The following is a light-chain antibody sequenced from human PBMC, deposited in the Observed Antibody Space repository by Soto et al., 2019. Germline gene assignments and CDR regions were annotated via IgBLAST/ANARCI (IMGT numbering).Light chain of an antibody. CDR3: QQRRNWPPS. CDR2: DAS. Sequence: EIVLTHSPATLSLSPGERAALSCRASQSVSSYLAWYQQKPGQAPRLLIYDASNRATGIPARFSGSGSGTDFTLTISRLEPEDFAVYYCQQRRNWPPSFGGGTTVEIK. J-gene: IGKJ4*01. V-gene: IGKV3-11*01. CDR1: QSVSSY.